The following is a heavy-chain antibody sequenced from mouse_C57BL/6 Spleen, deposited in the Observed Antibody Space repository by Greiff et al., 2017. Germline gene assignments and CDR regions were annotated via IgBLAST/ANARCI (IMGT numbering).Heavy chain of an antibody. CDR3: ARGDYDGTSWFAY. CDR1: GYTFTSYW. Sequence: QVQLQQPGAELVKPGASVKLSCKASGYTFTSYWMHWVKQRPGQGLEWIGMIHPNSGSTNYNEKFKSKATLTVDTSSSTAYMQLSSLTSEDSAVYYCARGDYDGTSWFAYWGQGTLVTVSA. V-gene: IGHV1-64*01. D-gene: IGHD2-4*01. J-gene: IGHJ3*01. CDR2: IHPNSGST.